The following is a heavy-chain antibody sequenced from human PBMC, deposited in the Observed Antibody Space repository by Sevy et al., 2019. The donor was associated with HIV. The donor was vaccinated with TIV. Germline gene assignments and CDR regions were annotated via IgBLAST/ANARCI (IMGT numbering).Heavy chain of an antibody. CDR2: VYYTGGT. CDR1: GGSINSDH. J-gene: IGHJ3*02. Sequence: SKTLSLTCTVSGGSINSDHWNWIRQPPGKGLEWIGYVYYTGGTNYNPSLKNRVTISVDRTKNQFSLKLTSETAADTAVYYCARRNDFDIWGQGTMVTVSS. V-gene: IGHV4-59*08. CDR3: ARRNDFDI.